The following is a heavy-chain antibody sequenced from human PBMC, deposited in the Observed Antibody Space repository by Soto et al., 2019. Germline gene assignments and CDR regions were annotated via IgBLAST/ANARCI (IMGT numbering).Heavy chain of an antibody. D-gene: IGHD6-19*01. J-gene: IGHJ4*02. CDR3: ARHVGVPGTRGFDY. CDR1: GASISDDNW. Sequence: QVQLQESGPGLVKPSGTLSLACAVFGASISDDNWWSWVRQPPGKGLEWIGEIYRSGTTNYNSSLESRVTISMDKSRNQISLKLSSVAAAGSAIYYCARHVGVPGTRGFDYWGQCTLVTVSS. CDR2: IYRSGTT. V-gene: IGHV4-4*02.